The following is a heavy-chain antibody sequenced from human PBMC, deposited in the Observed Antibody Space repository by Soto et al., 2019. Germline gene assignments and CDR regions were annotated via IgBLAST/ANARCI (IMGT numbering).Heavy chain of an antibody. CDR3: ARGAAFSIFGVVILDYGMDV. Sequence: XGSLRLACSASGVTFSSYSRNWVRQAPGKGLDWVSSISSSSSYIYYADSVKGRFTISRDNAKNSLYLQMNSLRAEDTAVYYCARGAAFSIFGVVILDYGMDVWGQGTTVTVSS. J-gene: IGHJ6*02. V-gene: IGHV3-21*01. CDR2: ISSSSSYI. D-gene: IGHD3-3*01. CDR1: GVTFSSYS.